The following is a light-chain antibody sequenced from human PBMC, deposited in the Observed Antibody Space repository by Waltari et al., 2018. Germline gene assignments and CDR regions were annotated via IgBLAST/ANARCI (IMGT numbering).Light chain of an antibody. V-gene: IGKV1-5*03. J-gene: IGKJ2*01. CDR2: KAS. Sequence: DIQMTQSPSTLSASVGDRVTITSRASQSINRWLAWYQQKPGEAPKVLIYKASTLESGVPSRFSGSGSGTEFTLTISSLQPDDFAIYYCQQYKSYSPYTFGRGTKLEI. CDR1: QSINRW. CDR3: QQYKSYSPYT.